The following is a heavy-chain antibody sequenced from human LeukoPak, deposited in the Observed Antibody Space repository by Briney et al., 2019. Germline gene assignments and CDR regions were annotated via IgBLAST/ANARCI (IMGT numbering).Heavy chain of an antibody. CDR3: TRPMITFGGPVGFDP. Sequence: PGGSLRLSCAASGFTLSGSAMHWVRQASGKGLEWVGRIRSKANSYATAYAASVKGRFTISRDDSKNTAYLQMNSLKTEDTAVYYCTRPMITFGGPVGFDPWGQGTLVTVSS. V-gene: IGHV3-73*01. CDR1: GFTLSGSA. D-gene: IGHD3-16*01. CDR2: IRSKANSYAT. J-gene: IGHJ5*02.